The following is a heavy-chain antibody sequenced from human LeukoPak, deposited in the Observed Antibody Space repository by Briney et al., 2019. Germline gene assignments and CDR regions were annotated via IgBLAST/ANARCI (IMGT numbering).Heavy chain of an antibody. V-gene: IGHV3-48*03. CDR1: GFTFSSYE. D-gene: IGHD4-11*01. Sequence: TGGSLRLSCAASGFTFSSYEMNWVRQAPGKGLEWVSHISPSSRTIYYADSVKGRFTISRGNAKDSLYLQMNSLRAEDTAVYYCARTAYSNYDFDFWGQGTLVTVSS. CDR3: ARTAYSNYDFDF. J-gene: IGHJ4*02. CDR2: ISPSSRTI.